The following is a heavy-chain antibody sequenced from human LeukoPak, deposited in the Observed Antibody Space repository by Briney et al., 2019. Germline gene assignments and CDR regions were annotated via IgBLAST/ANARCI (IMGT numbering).Heavy chain of an antibody. CDR1: GFTFSSYN. CDR3: AGILMITFGGDENDAFDI. V-gene: IGHV3-21*01. CDR2: IGTSSSYI. J-gene: IGHJ3*02. D-gene: IGHD3-16*01. Sequence: GGSLRLSCAASGFTFSSYNMNWVRQAPGKGLEWVSSIGTSSSYIYYADSVKGRFTISRDNAKNSLYLQMNSLRAEDTAVYYCAGILMITFGGDENDAFDIWGQGTMVTVSS.